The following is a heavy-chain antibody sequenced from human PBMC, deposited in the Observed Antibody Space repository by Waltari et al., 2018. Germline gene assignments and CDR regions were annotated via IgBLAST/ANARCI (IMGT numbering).Heavy chain of an antibody. J-gene: IGHJ3*02. Sequence: EVQLVESGGGLIQPGGSLRLSCAASGFTVSSHYMSWVRQAPGKGLEWVSVIYSGGSTYYADSVKGRFTISRDNSKNTLYLQMNSLRAEDTAVYYCARIVHSGYDRGLIIWGQGTMVTVSS. D-gene: IGHD5-12*01. CDR1: GFTVSSHY. CDR2: IYSGGST. CDR3: ARIVHSGYDRGLII. V-gene: IGHV3-53*01.